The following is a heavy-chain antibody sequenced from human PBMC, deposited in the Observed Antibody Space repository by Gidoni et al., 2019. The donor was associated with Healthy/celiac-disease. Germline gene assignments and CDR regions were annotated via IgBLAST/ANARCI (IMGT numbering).Heavy chain of an antibody. CDR1: GFTFSSYS. CDR2: ISSSSSTI. CDR3: ARGGGSSSWYYYYGMDV. J-gene: IGHJ6*02. V-gene: IGHV3-48*02. Sequence: EVQLVESGGGLVQPGGSLRLSCAASGFTFSSYSMNWVRQAPGKGLEWVSYISSSSSTIYYADSVKGRFTISRDNAKNSLYLQMNSLRDEDTAVYYCARGGGSSSWYYYYGMDVWGQGTTVTVSS. D-gene: IGHD6-13*01.